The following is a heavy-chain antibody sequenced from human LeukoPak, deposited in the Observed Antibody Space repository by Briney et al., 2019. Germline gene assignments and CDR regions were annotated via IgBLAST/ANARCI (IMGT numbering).Heavy chain of an antibody. CDR3: AKPHRRFGELSFDY. D-gene: IGHD3-10*01. V-gene: IGHV3-23*01. J-gene: IGHJ4*02. Sequence: GGSLRLSCAASRFSFSTYDMSWVRHAPGKGLEWVSGISSSGGSTVYIDSVKGRFTISRDNSKNTLYLQMNSLRAEDTAVYYCAKPHRRFGELSFDYWGQGTLVTVSS. CDR2: ISSSGGST. CDR1: RFSFSTYD.